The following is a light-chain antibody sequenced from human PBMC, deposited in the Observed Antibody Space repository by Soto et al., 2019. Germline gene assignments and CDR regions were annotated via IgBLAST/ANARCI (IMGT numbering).Light chain of an antibody. V-gene: IGLV2-23*02. CDR1: SSDVGNYGL. CDR3: CSYVGGTTFENVV. Sequence: QSVLTQPASVSGSPGQSITISCTGTSSDVGNYGLVSRYQQRPGKVPKLLIYEVNKRPSGVSNRFSGSKSGNTASLTISGLQAEDEADYFCCSYVGGTTFENVVFGGGTKLTVL. J-gene: IGLJ2*01. CDR2: EVN.